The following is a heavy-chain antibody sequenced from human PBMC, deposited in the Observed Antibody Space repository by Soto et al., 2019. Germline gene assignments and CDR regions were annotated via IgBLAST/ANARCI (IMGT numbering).Heavy chain of an antibody. D-gene: IGHD1-1*01. Sequence: QVQLQESGPGLVKPSETLSLTCTVSGDSLSSYYWSWIRQPPGKGLEWNGYIYYSGSTNYNTSLESRLTIFRSTSKNRGSLKVISLTAADTAVYFCARGRLEGRAQYSFYCYGLDVWGQGTTVNDSS. CDR2: IYYSGST. V-gene: IGHV4-59*01. CDR3: ARGRLEGRAQYSFYCYGLDV. J-gene: IGHJ6*02. CDR1: GDSLSSYY.